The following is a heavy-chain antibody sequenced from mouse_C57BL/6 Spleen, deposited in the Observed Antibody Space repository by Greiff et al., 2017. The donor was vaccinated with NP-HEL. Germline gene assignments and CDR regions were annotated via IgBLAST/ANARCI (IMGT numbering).Heavy chain of an antibody. V-gene: IGHV1-81*01. J-gene: IGHJ1*03. Sequence: QVQLQQSGAELARPGASVKLSCKASGYTFTSYGISWVKQRTGQGLEWIGEIYPRSGNTYYNEKFKGKATLTADKSSSTAYMELRSLTSEDSAVYFCARSQDYYGSSYDWYFDVWGTGTTVTVSS. D-gene: IGHD1-1*01. CDR1: GYTFTSYG. CDR3: ARSQDYYGSSYDWYFDV. CDR2: IYPRSGNT.